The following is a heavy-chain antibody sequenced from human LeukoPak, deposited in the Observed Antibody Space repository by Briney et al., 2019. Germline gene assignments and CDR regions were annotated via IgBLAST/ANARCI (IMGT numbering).Heavy chain of an antibody. CDR3: ARDLPFDY. CDR1: GFTFSSYA. V-gene: IGHV3-30*04. J-gene: IGHJ4*02. CDR2: ISYDGSNK. Sequence: GGSLRLSCAASGFTFSSYAMHWVRQAPGKGLEWVAVISYDGSNKYYADSVKGRFTISRDNSKNTLYLQMNSLRAEHTAVYYCARDLPFDYWGQGTLVTVSS.